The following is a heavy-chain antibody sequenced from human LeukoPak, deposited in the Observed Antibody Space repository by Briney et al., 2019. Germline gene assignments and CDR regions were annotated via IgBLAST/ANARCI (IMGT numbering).Heavy chain of an antibody. CDR1: GGTFSSYA. J-gene: IGHJ4*02. CDR3: ARDGYSGYQGGPGFDY. CDR2: IIPIFGTA. D-gene: IGHD5-12*01. Sequence: SVKVSCKASGGTFSSYAISWVRQAPGQGLEWTGGIIPIFGTANYAQKFQGRVTITADESTSTAYMELSSLRSEDTAVYYCARDGYSGYQGGPGFDYWGQGTLVTVSS. V-gene: IGHV1-69*01.